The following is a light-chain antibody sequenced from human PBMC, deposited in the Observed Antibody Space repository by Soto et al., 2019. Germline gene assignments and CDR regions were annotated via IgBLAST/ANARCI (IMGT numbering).Light chain of an antibody. V-gene: IGKV3-20*01. Sequence: VMTQSPLSLPVTLGQPATLSCRASQRLSSNYLAWFQQKPGQAPRLLIYGASSRATGIPDRFSGSGSGTDFTLTIPRLEPEDFAVYYCLQYGSSVWTFGQGTKVDIK. J-gene: IGKJ1*01. CDR3: LQYGSSVWT. CDR1: QRLSSNY. CDR2: GAS.